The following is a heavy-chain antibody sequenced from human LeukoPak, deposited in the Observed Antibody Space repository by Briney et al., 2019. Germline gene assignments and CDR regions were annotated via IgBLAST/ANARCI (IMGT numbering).Heavy chain of an antibody. Sequence: PGGSLRLSCAASGLTFSIYAMSWVRQAPGKGLEWVSAISGGGDTTHYADSVKGRFTISRDNSMNTLYLQMDSLRAEDTAVYFCARGYCTSTSCNNWLDPWGQGALVTVSS. CDR3: ARGYCTSTSCNNWLDP. CDR1: GLTFSIYA. D-gene: IGHD2-2*03. J-gene: IGHJ5*02. V-gene: IGHV3-23*01. CDR2: ISGGGDTT.